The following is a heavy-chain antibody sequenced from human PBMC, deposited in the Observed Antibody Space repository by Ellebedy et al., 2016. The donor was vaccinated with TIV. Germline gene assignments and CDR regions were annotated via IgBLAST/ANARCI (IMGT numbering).Heavy chain of an antibody. J-gene: IGHJ4*02. CDR3: ARALGQLWTLYY. D-gene: IGHD3-10*01. Sequence: SETLSLTXAVYGGSFSGYYWTWIRQPPGKGLEWIGEINHSGSTDYNPSLKSRVTISVDTSKNQFSLKLSSVTAADTAVYYCARALGQLWTLYYWGQGTLVTVSS. CDR1: GGSFSGYY. V-gene: IGHV4-34*01. CDR2: INHSGST.